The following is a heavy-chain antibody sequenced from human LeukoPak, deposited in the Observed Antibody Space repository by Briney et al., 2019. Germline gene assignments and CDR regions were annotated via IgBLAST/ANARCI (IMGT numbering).Heavy chain of an antibody. V-gene: IGHV4-39*01. Sequence: SETLSLTCTVSGGSISSSSYYLGWIRQPPGKGLEWIGSIYYSGSTYYNPSLKSRVTISVDTSKNQFSLKLSSVTAADTAVYYCARFFSSWIPFDYWGQGTLVTVSS. CDR2: IYYSGST. CDR1: GGSISSSSYY. D-gene: IGHD6-13*01. CDR3: ARFFSSWIPFDY. J-gene: IGHJ4*02.